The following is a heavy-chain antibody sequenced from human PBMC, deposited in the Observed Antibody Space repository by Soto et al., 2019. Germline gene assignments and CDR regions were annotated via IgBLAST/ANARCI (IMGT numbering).Heavy chain of an antibody. CDR3: ERADTAMAADAFDI. CDR2: IYYSGST. D-gene: IGHD5-18*01. V-gene: IGHV4-61*01. CDR1: GGSVSSGSYY. Sequence: QVQLQESGPGLVKPSETLSLTCTVSGGSVSSGSYYWSWIRQPPGKGLEWIGYIYYSGSTNYKPPHDSRVTTAVDASTHQFSLKLRYVTAADTAVYYWERADTAMAADAFDIWGQGKMVVVSS. J-gene: IGHJ3*02.